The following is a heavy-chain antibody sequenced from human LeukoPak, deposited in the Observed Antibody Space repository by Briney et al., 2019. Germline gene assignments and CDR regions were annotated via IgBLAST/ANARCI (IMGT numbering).Heavy chain of an antibody. CDR2: IYTSGST. D-gene: IGHD3-16*02. J-gene: IGHJ3*01. Sequence: SQTLSLTCTVSGGSISSGSYYWSWIRQPAGKGLEWIGRIYTSGSTNYNPSLKSRVTISVDTSKNQFSLKLSSVTAADTAVYYCAKGGIWGSYRYSGAFDVWGQGTLVTVSS. CDR3: AKGGIWGSYRYSGAFDV. CDR1: GGSISSGSYY. V-gene: IGHV4-61*02.